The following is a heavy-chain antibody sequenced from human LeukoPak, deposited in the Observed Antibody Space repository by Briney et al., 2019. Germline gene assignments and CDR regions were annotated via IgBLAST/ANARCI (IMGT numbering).Heavy chain of an antibody. CDR3: AKAPGRTYYYDSSGYCLDY. D-gene: IGHD3-22*01. CDR1: GFTFDDYG. Sequence: PGGSLRLSCAASGFTFDDYGMSWVRQAPGKGLEWVSGINWNGGSTGYADSVKGRFTISRDNAKNSLYLQMNSLRTEDTALYYCAKAPGRTYYYDSSGYCLDYWGQGTLVTVSS. V-gene: IGHV3-20*04. CDR2: INWNGGST. J-gene: IGHJ4*02.